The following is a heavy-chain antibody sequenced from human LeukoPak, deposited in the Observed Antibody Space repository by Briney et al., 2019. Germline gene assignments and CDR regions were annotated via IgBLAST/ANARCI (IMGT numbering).Heavy chain of an antibody. D-gene: IGHD3-9*01. V-gene: IGHV4-4*07. J-gene: IGHJ6*02. Sequence: SETLSITCTVSGGSISSYYWSWIRQPAGKGLEWVGRIYTSGSTNYNPSLKSRVTMSVDTSKNQFSLKLSSVTAADTAVYYCARALRVLRYFDWLYYYYYGMDVWGQGTTLTVSS. CDR1: GGSISSYY. CDR2: IYTSGST. CDR3: ARALRVLRYFDWLYYYYYGMDV.